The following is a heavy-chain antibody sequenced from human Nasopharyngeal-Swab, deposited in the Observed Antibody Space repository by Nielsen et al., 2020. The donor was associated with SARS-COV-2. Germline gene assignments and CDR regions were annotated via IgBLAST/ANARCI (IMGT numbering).Heavy chain of an antibody. CDR2: ISGSGGST. CDR1: GFTFSSYA. D-gene: IGHD4-17*01. J-gene: IGHJ6*02. V-gene: IGHV3-23*01. CDR3: AKDLATVSGYYYGMDV. Sequence: GGSLRLSCAASGFTFSSYAMSWVRQAPGKGLEWVSAISGSGGSTYYADSVKGRFTIPRDNSKNTLYLQMNSLRAEDTAVYYCAKDLATVSGYYYGMDVWGQGTTVTVSS.